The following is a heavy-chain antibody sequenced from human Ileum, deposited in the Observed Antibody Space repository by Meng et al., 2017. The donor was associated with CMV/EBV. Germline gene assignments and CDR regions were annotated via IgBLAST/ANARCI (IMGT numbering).Heavy chain of an antibody. CDR1: GYTFTGYY. Sequence: ASVKVSCKASGYTFTGYYIHWVRQAPGQGLEWMGWVNPKVDGTSYAPKFQGRATMTRDASINTAYMELSGLRSDDTAVYYCAREDYGSGTARDNGFEFWGQGTMVTVSS. V-gene: IGHV1-2*02. J-gene: IGHJ3*01. D-gene: IGHD3-10*01. CDR2: VNPKVDGT. CDR3: AREDYGSGTARDNGFEF.